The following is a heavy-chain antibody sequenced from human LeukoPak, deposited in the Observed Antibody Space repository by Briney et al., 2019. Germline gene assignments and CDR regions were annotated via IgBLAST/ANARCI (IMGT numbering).Heavy chain of an antibody. CDR3: ARGANWGSPDY. J-gene: IGHJ4*02. CDR2: IYYSGTT. Sequence: SETLSLTCIVSGGSMTNYYWSWIRQPPGKGLEWIGYIYYSGTTSYNPSLKSRVTISLDTSKNQFSLKLSSVTAADTAVYYCARGANWGSPDYWGQGTLVTVSS. CDR1: GGSMTNYY. D-gene: IGHD7-27*01. V-gene: IGHV4-59*01.